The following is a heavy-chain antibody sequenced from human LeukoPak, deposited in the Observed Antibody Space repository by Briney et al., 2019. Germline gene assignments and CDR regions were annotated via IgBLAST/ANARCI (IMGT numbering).Heavy chain of an antibody. CDR2: INHSGST. V-gene: IGHV4-34*01. J-gene: IGHJ3*02. Sequence: PSETLSLTCAVYGGSFSGYYWSWIRQPPGKGLEWIGEINHSGSTNYNPSLKGRVTISVDTSKNQFSLKLSSVTAADTAVYYCARGRWYRDAFDIWGQGTMVTVSS. CDR3: ARGRWYRDAFDI. D-gene: IGHD6-13*01. CDR1: GGSFSGYY.